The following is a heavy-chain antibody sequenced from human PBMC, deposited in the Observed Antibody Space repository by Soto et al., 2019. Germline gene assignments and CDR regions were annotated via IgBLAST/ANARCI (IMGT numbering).Heavy chain of an antibody. J-gene: IGHJ5*02. D-gene: IGHD3-3*01. V-gene: IGHV1-2*04. Sequence: ASVKVSCKASGYTFTGDYMHWVRQAPGQGLDWMGWINPNSGGTNYAQKFQGWVTMTTDTSTSTAYMELRSLRSDDTAVYYCARDPHTIFGVVPDYNWFDPWGQGTLVTVSS. CDR3: ARDPHTIFGVVPDYNWFDP. CDR2: INPNSGGT. CDR1: GYTFTGDY.